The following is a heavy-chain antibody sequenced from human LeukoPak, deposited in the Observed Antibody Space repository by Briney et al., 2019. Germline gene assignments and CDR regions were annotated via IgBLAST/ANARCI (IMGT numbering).Heavy chain of an antibody. J-gene: IGHJ6*03. V-gene: IGHV1-69*05. CDR1: GGTFSSYS. CDR3: ARVDRYHYYLDV. CDR2: IMPLFNTA. Sequence: SVKVSCKASGGTFSSYSTTWVRQAPGQGLEWMGGIMPLFNTANYAQQFQGRVTITTDESTSTAYMELSSLRFEDTAMYYCARVDRYHYYLDVWGKGTTVTVSS.